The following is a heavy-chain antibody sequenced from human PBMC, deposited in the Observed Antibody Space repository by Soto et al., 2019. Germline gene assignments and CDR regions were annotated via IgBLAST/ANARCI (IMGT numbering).Heavy chain of an antibody. D-gene: IGHD1-26*01. Sequence: GGSLRLSCAASGFTFSSYSMNWVRQAPGKGLEWVSSISSSSSYIYYADSVKGRFTTSRDNAKNSLYLQMNSLRAEDTAVYYCARVVGATDAFDIWGQGTMVTVSS. CDR3: ARVVGATDAFDI. CDR2: ISSSSSYI. J-gene: IGHJ3*02. V-gene: IGHV3-21*01. CDR1: GFTFSSYS.